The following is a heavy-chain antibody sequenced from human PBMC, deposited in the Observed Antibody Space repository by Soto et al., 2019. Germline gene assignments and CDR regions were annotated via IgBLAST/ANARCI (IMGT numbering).Heavy chain of an antibody. J-gene: IGHJ4*02. V-gene: IGHV3-23*01. D-gene: IGHD6-13*01. CDR2: ISGSGGST. CDR3: AKDTRSSSWFQTSFDY. Sequence: EVQLLESGGGLVQPGGSLRLSCAASGFTFSSYAMSWVRQAPGKGLEWVSAISGSGGSTYYADSVKGRFTISRDNSKNTMYLQMNSLRAEDTAVYYCAKDTRSSSWFQTSFDYWGQGTLVTVSS. CDR1: GFTFSSYA.